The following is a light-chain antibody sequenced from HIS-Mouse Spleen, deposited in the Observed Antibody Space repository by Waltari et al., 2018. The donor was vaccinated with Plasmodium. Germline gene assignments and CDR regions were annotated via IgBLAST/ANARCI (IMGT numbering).Light chain of an antibody. CDR2: QDS. CDR3: QAWDSSTVV. J-gene: IGLJ2*01. CDR1: NLGYNY. V-gene: IGLV3-1*01. Sequence: SYELTQPPSVSVSPGQTASITCSGDNLGYNYACWYQQKPGQSPVLVIYQDSKRPSGIPERFSGFNSGNTATLTISGTQAMDEADYYCQAWDSSTVVFGGGTKLTVL.